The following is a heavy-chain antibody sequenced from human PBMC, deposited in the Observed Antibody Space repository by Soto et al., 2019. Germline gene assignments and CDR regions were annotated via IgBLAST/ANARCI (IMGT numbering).Heavy chain of an antibody. CDR2: IIPIFGTA. V-gene: IGHV1-69*13. CDR3: AAPCGYSSGWDSNYFDY. D-gene: IGHD6-19*01. J-gene: IGHJ4*02. Sequence: AASVKVSCKASGGTFSSYAISWVRQAPGQGLEWMGGIIPIFGTANYAQKFQGRVTITADESTSTAYMELSSLRSEDTAVYYCAAPCGYSSGWDSNYFDYWGQGTLVTVSS. CDR1: GGTFSSYA.